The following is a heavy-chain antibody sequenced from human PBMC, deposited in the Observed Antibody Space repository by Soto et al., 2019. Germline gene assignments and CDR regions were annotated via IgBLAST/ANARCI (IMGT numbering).Heavy chain of an antibody. D-gene: IGHD6-13*01. Sequence: ASMKVSCKASGYTFTSYGISWVRQAPGQGLEWMGWISAYNGNTNYAQKLQGRVTMTTDTSTSTAYMELRSLRSDDTAVYYCARSRIAAAGTLYYFDYWGQGTLVTVSS. CDR3: ARSRIAAAGTLYYFDY. V-gene: IGHV1-18*01. J-gene: IGHJ4*02. CDR2: ISAYNGNT. CDR1: GYTFTSYG.